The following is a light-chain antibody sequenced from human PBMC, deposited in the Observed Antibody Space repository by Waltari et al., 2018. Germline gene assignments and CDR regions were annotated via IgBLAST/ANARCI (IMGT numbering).Light chain of an antibody. CDR2: GAS. CDR3: QHNVKLPVT. V-gene: IGKV3-20*01. Sequence: EIVLTQSPGTLSLSPGERATLSCRASQSVSRASVWYQQKPGQAPRLLIYGASTRAAGVPDRFSGSGSGTDFSLTISRLDPEDFAVYYCQHNVKLPVTFGQGTKVEI. CDR1: QSVSRAS. J-gene: IGKJ1*01.